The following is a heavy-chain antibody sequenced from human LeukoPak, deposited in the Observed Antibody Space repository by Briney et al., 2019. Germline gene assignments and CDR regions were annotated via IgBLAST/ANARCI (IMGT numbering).Heavy chain of an antibody. Sequence: GASVKVSCKASGGTFSSYAISWVRQAPGQGLEWMGGIIPIFGTANYAQKFQGRVTITTDESTSTAYMELSSPRSEDTAVYYCARTTGIGDDYYYYMDVWGKGTTVTVSS. CDR3: ARTTGIGDDYYYYMDV. D-gene: IGHD1-1*01. CDR1: GGTFSSYA. J-gene: IGHJ6*03. CDR2: IIPIFGTA. V-gene: IGHV1-69*05.